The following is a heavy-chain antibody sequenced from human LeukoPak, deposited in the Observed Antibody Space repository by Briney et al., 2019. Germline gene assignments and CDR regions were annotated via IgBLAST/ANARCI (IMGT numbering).Heavy chain of an antibody. Sequence: SETLSLTCAVYGGSFSGYYWSWIRQPPGKGLEWIGEINHSGSTNYNPSLKSRVTISVDTSKNQFSPKLSSVTAADTAVYYCARRGVGIVVVPAAITGGYYYYGMDVWGQGTTVTVSS. V-gene: IGHV4-34*01. CDR2: INHSGST. D-gene: IGHD2-2*01. J-gene: IGHJ6*02. CDR1: GGSFSGYY. CDR3: ARRGVGIVVVPAAITGGYYYYGMDV.